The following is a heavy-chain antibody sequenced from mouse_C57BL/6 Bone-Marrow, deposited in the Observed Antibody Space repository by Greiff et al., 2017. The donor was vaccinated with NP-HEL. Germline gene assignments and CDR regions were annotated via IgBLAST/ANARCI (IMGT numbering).Heavy chain of an antibody. Sequence: EVKLMESGGGLVQPGGSLSLSCAASGFTFTGYYMSWVRQPPGKELEWLGVIRNKANGYTTEYSAYVKGRFTISRDNSKSILYLQMNALRAEDTATYYCARSPDDYCSSHWYFDVWGKGTTVTVSS. CDR3: ARSPDDYCSSHWYFDV. CDR2: IRNKANGYTT. J-gene: IGHJ1*03. D-gene: IGHD1-1*01. V-gene: IGHV7-3*01. CDR1: GFTFTGYY.